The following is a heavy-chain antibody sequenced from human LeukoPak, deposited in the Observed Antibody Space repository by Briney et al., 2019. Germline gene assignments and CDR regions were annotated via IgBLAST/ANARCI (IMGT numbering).Heavy chain of an antibody. V-gene: IGHV3-21*01. CDR1: GLTFSSYS. CDR2: ISSSSSYI. J-gene: IGHJ4*02. D-gene: IGHD2-2*01. Sequence: GGSLRLSCAASGLTFSSYSMNWVRQAPGKGLEWVSSISSSSSYIYYADSVKGRFTISRDNAKNSLYLQMNSLRAEDTAVYYCARDLIVPAASTGVFDYWGQGTLVTVSS. CDR3: ARDLIVPAASTGVFDY.